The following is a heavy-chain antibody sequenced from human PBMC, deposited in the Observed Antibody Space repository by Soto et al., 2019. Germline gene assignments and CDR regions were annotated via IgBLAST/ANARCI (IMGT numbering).Heavy chain of an antibody. CDR2: IYYSGST. D-gene: IGHD3-22*01. CDR1: VGSISTYY. CDR3: ARQRPYYYGSSGSYYFDY. V-gene: IGHV4-59*01. Sequence: PSETLSLTCTVSVGSISTYYWTWIRQPPGKGLEWIGYIYYSGSTNYTPSLKSRVIISVDTSKNQFSLKLSSVTAADTAVYYCARQRPYYYGSSGSYYFDYWGQGALVTVSS. J-gene: IGHJ4*02.